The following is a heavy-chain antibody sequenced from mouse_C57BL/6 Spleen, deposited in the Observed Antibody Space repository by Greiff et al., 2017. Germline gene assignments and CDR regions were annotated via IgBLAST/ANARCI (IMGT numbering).Heavy chain of an antibody. CDR3: ARSAVITTVVATDWYFDV. D-gene: IGHD1-1*01. Sequence: QVQLQQPGAELVKPGASVKLSCKASGYTFTSYWMHWVKQRPGRGLEWIGRIDPNSGGTKYNEKFKSKATLTVDKPSSTAYMQLSSLTSEDSAVYYCARSAVITTVVATDWYFDVWGTGTTVTVSS. V-gene: IGHV1-72*01. CDR2: IDPNSGGT. CDR1: GYTFTSYW. J-gene: IGHJ1*03.